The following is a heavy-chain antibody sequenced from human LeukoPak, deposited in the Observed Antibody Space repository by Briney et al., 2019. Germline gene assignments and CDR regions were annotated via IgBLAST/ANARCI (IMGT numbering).Heavy chain of an antibody. Sequence: GGSLRLSCAASGFIFSSYAMHWVRRAPGKGPEWVAIIWFDGSNQYYAESVEGRFTVSRDNSKNTLYLQMNSLRAEDTAVYSCAKDRANWAIDDWGQGTQVTVSS. CDR1: GFIFSSYA. CDR3: AKDRANWAIDD. V-gene: IGHV3-33*06. CDR2: IWFDGSNQ. D-gene: IGHD3-16*01. J-gene: IGHJ4*02.